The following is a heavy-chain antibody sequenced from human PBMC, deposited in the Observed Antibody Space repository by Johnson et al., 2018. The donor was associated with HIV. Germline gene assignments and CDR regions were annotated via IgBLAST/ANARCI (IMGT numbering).Heavy chain of an antibody. Sequence: VQLVESGGGVLRPGGSLRLSCAASGFTFSSYDMHWVRQATGKGLEWVSAIGTAGDTYYPGSVKGRFTISRENAKNSLYLQMNSLRAEDTAVYYCAREAGGEAVAGPEMDAFDIWGQGTMVTVSS. J-gene: IGHJ3*02. D-gene: IGHD6-19*01. CDR2: IGTAGDT. V-gene: IGHV3-13*01. CDR3: AREAGGEAVAGPEMDAFDI. CDR1: GFTFSSYD.